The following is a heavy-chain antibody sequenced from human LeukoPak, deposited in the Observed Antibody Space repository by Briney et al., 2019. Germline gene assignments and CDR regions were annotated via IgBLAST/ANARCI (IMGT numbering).Heavy chain of an antibody. J-gene: IGHJ4*02. CDR1: GFTFSSYA. D-gene: IGHD3-10*01. CDR3: ARDGPVYYYGSGSLSYYFDY. CDR2: ISYDGSNK. Sequence: PGRSLRLSCAASGFTFSSYAMHWVRQAPGKGLEWVAVISYDGSNKYYADSVKGRFTISRDNSKNTLYLQMNSLRAEDTAVYYCARDGPVYYYGSGSLSYYFDYWGQGTLVTVSS. V-gene: IGHV3-30-3*01.